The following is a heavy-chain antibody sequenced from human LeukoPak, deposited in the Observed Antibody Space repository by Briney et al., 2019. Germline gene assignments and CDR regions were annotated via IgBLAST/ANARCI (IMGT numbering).Heavy chain of an antibody. J-gene: IGHJ4*02. CDR3: ARHFGLAVAGTFDY. CDR1: GGSINGYY. Sequence: SETLSLTCTVSGGSINGYYWSWIRQSPGKGLESLGYIYYTGSTNYNPSLKSRVTMSVDTSRNQFFLRLSSVTAADTAVYYCARHFGLAVAGTFDYWGQGTLVTVSS. D-gene: IGHD6-19*01. V-gene: IGHV4-59*08. CDR2: IYYTGST.